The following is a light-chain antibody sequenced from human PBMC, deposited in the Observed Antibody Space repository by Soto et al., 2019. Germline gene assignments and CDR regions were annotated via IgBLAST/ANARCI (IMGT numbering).Light chain of an antibody. CDR2: AAS. CDR3: QQYNKWPPWT. V-gene: IGKV3-15*01. CDR1: QSVSSN. J-gene: IGKJ1*01. Sequence: EVGVTQSPPTVAVSPGGRATGCCRASQSVSSNLAWYQQKPGQAPRLLIYAASIRASDFPARFSGSGSGTEFTLTISGLQSDDFAVYFCQQYNKWPPWTFGHGTKVDIK.